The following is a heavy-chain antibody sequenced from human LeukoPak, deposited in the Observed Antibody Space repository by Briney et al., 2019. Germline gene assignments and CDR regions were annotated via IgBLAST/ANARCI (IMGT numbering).Heavy chain of an antibody. CDR3: TTCPPLLAGSDFDY. Sequence: GGSLRLSCAASGFSFSNAWMSWVRQAPGKGLEWVGRIKSRTDGGTPDYAAPVKGRFTIARDDSKNTLYLQMNSLKTEDTAVYYCTTCPPLLAGSDFDYWGQGTLVTVSS. J-gene: IGHJ4*02. CDR1: GFSFSNAW. D-gene: IGHD3-10*01. V-gene: IGHV3-15*01. CDR2: IKSRTDGGTP.